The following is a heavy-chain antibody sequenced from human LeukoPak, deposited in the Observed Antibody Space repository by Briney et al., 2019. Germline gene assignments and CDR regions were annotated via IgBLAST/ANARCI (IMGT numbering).Heavy chain of an antibody. J-gene: IGHJ3*02. CDR2: IKHDGSDK. CDR1: GFTLTDYW. CDR3: ARVGVTGEQYRAVDM. D-gene: IGHD3-16*01. Sequence: GGSLRHSSVTSGFTLTDYWMNWFRQPPGEGRVRVANIKHDGSDKFYVDSVGGRLDISRDNVKKSLFLQMNNLRVEDRAVYYCARVGVTGEQYRAVDMWGQGTMVTVSS. V-gene: IGHV3-7*01.